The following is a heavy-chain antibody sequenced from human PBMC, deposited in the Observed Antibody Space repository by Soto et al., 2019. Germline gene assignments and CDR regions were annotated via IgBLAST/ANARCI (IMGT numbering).Heavy chain of an antibody. J-gene: IGHJ3*02. D-gene: IGHD3-3*01. CDR1: GFTFDDYA. CDR2: ISWDSGSI. Sequence: EVQLVESGGGLVQPGRSLRLSCVASGFTFDDYAMHWVRQVPGKGLEWVAGISWDSGSIGYAGSVKGRCTISRDNAKNSLYLQMNSLGTEDTALYYCVKKVTIFGVITHDAFDIWGQGTMVTVSS. CDR3: VKKVTIFGVITHDAFDI. V-gene: IGHV3-9*01.